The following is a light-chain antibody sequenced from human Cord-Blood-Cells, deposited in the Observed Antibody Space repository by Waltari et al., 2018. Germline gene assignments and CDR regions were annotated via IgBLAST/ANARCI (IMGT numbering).Light chain of an antibody. Sequence: DIQMTQSPSSLSASVGARVTITCRASQSISSYLNWYQQKPGKAPKLLIYAASSLQSGVPSRFSGSGSGTDFTLTISSLQPEDFATYYCQQSYSIPQELTFGGGTKVEIK. V-gene: IGKV1-39*01. CDR2: AAS. CDR1: QSISSY. J-gene: IGKJ4*01. CDR3: QQSYSIPQELT.